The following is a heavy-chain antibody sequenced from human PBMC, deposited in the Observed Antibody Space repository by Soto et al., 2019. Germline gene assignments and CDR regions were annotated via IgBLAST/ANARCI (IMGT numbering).Heavy chain of an antibody. V-gene: IGHV1-2*04. CDR2: INPNSGGT. CDR1: GYTFTGYY. J-gene: IGHJ3*02. Sequence: ASVKVSCKASGYTFTGYYMHWVRQAPGQGLEWMGWINPNSGGTNYAQKFQGWVTMTRDTSISTAYMELSRLRTDDTAEYYCARAMGKDCSSTSCYNYAFDIWGQGTMVTVSS. CDR3: ARAMGKDCSSTSCYNYAFDI. D-gene: IGHD2-2*02.